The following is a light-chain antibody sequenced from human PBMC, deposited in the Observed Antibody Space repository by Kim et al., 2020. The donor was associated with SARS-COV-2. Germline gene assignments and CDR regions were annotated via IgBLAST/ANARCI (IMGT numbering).Light chain of an antibody. CDR2: KAS. J-gene: IGKJ2*01. CDR1: QTISSW. V-gene: IGKV1-5*03. CDR3: LQYNSLYT. Sequence: DIQMTQSPSSLSASVGDRVTITCRASQTISSWLAWYQQKPGKAPKLLIYKASTLESGVPSRFSGSGSGTEFTLTISSLQPEDFATYYCLQYNSLYTWGQGTKLDI.